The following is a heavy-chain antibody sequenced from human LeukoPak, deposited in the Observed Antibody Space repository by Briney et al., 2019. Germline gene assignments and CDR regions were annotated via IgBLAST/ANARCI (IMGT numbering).Heavy chain of an antibody. CDR2: IKSKTEGGTT. CDR3: TTGRRFDY. Sequence: GGSLRLSCAASGFTFSNAWMSWVRQAPGKGLVWVGRIKSKTEGGTTDYGAPVKGRFTISRDDSKNTLYLQMNSLKTEDTAVYYCTTGRRFDYWGQGTLVTVSS. CDR1: GFTFSNAW. V-gene: IGHV3-15*01. J-gene: IGHJ4*02.